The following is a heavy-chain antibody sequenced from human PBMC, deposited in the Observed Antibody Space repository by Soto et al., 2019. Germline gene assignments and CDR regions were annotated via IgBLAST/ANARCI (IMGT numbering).Heavy chain of an antibody. D-gene: IGHD3-16*01. Sequence: EVQLVESGGGLVQPGGSLRLSCAASGFTFSDHYMDWVRQAPGKGLEWVGRTRNKANSYTTEYAASVKGRFTISRDDSKNSLYLQMNSLKPGDRAVYYCASASFMIRGIAYGGQGTLATVSS. V-gene: IGHV3-72*01. J-gene: IGHJ4*02. CDR3: ASASFMIRGIAY. CDR1: GFTFSDHY. CDR2: TRNKANSYTT.